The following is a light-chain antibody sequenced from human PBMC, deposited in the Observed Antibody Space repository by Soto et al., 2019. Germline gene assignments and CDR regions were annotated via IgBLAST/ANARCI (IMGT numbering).Light chain of an antibody. Sequence: DIQMTQSPSTLSASAGDRVTITCRASQSISSCLAWYQQKPGKPPKLLIYKASTLESGVPSRFSGSGSGTEFTLTISSLQPDDFATYYCQHYKSYSEAFGQGTKVDIK. CDR1: QSISSC. CDR3: QHYKSYSEA. V-gene: IGKV1-5*03. J-gene: IGKJ1*01. CDR2: KAS.